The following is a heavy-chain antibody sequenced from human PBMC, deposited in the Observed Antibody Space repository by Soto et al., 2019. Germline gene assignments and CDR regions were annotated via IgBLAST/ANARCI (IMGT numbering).Heavy chain of an antibody. D-gene: IGHD3-16*01. CDR1: GVSITSHY. CDR3: TVGGAGHPFDY. Sequence: PSETLSLTCTVSGVSITSHYWTWIRQPPGKGLEWIGNTHYSGSTNYSPSLKGRVIISVDTSENQSPLKLSSVTTADTAVYYCTVGGAGHPFDYWGQGTLVTVSS. V-gene: IGHV4-59*11. J-gene: IGHJ4*02. CDR2: THYSGST.